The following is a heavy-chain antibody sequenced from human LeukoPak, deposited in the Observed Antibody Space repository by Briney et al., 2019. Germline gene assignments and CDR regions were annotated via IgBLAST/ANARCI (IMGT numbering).Heavy chain of an antibody. Sequence: SQTLSLTCALSGDSLSSNSAASNWVRQSPSRGLEWLGRTYYRSKWYNDYAISVNSRITINPDTSKNQFSLQLSSVTPEDTAVYYCARGRPIILDYWGQGTLVTVSS. CDR1: GDSLSSNSAA. CDR3: ARGRPIILDY. V-gene: IGHV6-1*01. D-gene: IGHD3-3*01. CDR2: TYYRSKWYN. J-gene: IGHJ4*02.